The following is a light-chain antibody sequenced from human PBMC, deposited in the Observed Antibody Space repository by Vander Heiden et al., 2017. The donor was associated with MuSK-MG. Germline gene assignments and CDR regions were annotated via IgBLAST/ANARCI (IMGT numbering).Light chain of an antibody. CDR1: SNDIGSYNH. CDR3: SSYSKTATLV. CDR2: VAS. J-gene: IGLJ2*01. Sequence: QSALTQVASVSGSLGESITMSCTGTSNDIGSYNHVAWYQQHPGEAPKVLIYVASNAPSGVSNLFSVAQSGNTAFLTISGLQAEDEADYYCSSYSKTATLVFGGGTKVTVL. V-gene: IGLV2-14*01.